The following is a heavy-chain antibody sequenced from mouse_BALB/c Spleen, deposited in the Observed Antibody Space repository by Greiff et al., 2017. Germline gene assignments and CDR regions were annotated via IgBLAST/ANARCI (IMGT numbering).Heavy chain of an antibody. D-gene: IGHD1-1*01. J-gene: IGHJ4*01. V-gene: IGHV1S81*02. Sequence: VQLQQPGAELVKPGASVKLSCKASGYTFTSYWMHWVKQRPGQGLEWIGEINPSNGRTNYNEKFKSKATLTVDKSSSTAYMQLSSLTSEDSAVYYCARSGGTTMDYWGQGTSVTVSS. CDR3: ARSGGTTMDY. CDR2: INPSNGRT. CDR1: GYTFTSYW.